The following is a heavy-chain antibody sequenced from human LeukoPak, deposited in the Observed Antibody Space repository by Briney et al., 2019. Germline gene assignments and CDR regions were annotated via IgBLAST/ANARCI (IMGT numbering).Heavy chain of an antibody. CDR1: GGTFSSYA. J-gene: IGHJ6*02. CDR2: INPNSGGT. Sequence: ASVNVSCKASGGTFSSYAISWVRQAPGQGLEWMGWINPNSGGTNYAQKFQGWVTMTRDTSISTAYMELSRLRSDDTAVYYCARGYYYDSSGYYYYYYGMDVWGQGTTVTVSS. V-gene: IGHV1-2*04. CDR3: ARGYYYDSSGYYYYYYGMDV. D-gene: IGHD3-22*01.